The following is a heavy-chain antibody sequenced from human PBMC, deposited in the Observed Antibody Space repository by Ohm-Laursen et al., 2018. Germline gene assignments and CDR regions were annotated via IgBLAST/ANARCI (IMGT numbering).Heavy chain of an antibody. J-gene: IGHJ5*01. D-gene: IGHD3-10*01. CDR1: GFTFSSYG. CDR3: AKAGGWSYSYELDS. Sequence: SLRLSCAASGFTFSSYGMHWVRQAPGKGLEWVSATSGSGGFTYYADSVKGRFTISRDNSKNTLYLQMNSLRAEDTAVYHCAKAGGWSYSYELDSWGQGALVTVS. CDR2: TSGSGGFT. V-gene: IGHV3-23*01.